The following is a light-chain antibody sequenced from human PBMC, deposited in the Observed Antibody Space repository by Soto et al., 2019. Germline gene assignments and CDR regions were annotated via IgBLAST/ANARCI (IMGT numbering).Light chain of an antibody. CDR2: WAS. CDR1: QSVLYSSNNKNY. CDR3: QQYYSTPWT. V-gene: IGKV4-1*01. J-gene: IGKJ1*01. Sequence: DIVMTQSPDSLAVSLGERATINCKSSQSVLYSSNNKNYLAWYQQKPGQPPKLLIYWASTRESGVPDRFSGSGSGTDFTLTISSLQAEDVAVYYCQQYYSTPWTFSQGAKVDI.